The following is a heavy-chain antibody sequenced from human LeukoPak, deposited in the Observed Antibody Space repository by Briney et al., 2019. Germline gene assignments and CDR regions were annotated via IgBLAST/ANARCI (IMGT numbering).Heavy chain of an antibody. CDR3: ARERKHYYGSGSYFGAFDI. CDR1: GGSISSGGYY. J-gene: IGHJ3*02. CDR2: IYYSGST. Sequence: SETLSLTCTVSGGSISSGGYYWSWIRQHPGKGLEWIGYIYYSGSTYYNPSLKSRVTISVDTSKNQFSLKLSSVTAADTAVYYCARERKHYYGSGSYFGAFDIWGQGTMVTVSS. D-gene: IGHD3-10*01. V-gene: IGHV4-31*03.